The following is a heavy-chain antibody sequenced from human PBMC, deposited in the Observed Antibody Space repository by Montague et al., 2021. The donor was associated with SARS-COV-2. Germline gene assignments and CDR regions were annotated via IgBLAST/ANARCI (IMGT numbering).Heavy chain of an antibody. CDR2: ISTSSSTI. CDR1: GFTLSSYS. J-gene: IGHJ6*02. Sequence: SLRLSCAASGFTLSSYSMNWVRQAPGKGLEWVSYISTSSSTIYYADSVKGRFTISRDNGKNSLYLQMNSLRDEDTAVYYCSTIAAADTLYYYYGMDVWGQGTTVTVSS. D-gene: IGHD6-13*01. CDR3: STIAAADTLYYYYGMDV. V-gene: IGHV3-48*02.